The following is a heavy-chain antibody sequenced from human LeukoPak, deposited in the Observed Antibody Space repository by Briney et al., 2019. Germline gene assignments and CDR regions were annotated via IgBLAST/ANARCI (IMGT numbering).Heavy chain of an antibody. CDR1: TFTFSNYW. CDR2: IKQDGSEK. J-gene: IGHJ4*02. D-gene: IGHD3-22*01. V-gene: IGHV3-7*03. Sequence: GGSLRLSCAASTFTFSNYWMSWVRQAPGKGLEWVANIKQDGSEKYYVDSVRGRFAISRDNAKNSLYLQMNSLRAEDTAVYYCATPLDYYDSSGYHQGGDWGQGTLVTVSS. CDR3: ATPLDYYDSSGYHQGGD.